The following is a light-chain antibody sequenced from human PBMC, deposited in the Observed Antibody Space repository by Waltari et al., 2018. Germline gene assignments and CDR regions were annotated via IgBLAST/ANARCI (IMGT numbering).Light chain of an antibody. CDR1: SSNTGSYSH. V-gene: IGLV1-40*01. CDR2: ANN. CDR3: QSFDSSLDGYV. J-gene: IGLJ1*01. Sequence: QSVLTQPPSVSGAPGQRVTISCTGRSSNTGSYSHVHWYQHLPGTAPKVLIFANNNRPSGVPDRFSGSKSGASASLAITGLQAEDEADYYCQSFDSSLDGYVFGTGTKVTVL.